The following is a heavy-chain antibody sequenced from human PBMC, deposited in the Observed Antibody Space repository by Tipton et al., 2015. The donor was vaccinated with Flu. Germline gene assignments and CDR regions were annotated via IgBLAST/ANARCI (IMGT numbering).Heavy chain of an antibody. CDR3: ARNAWGIAARLYYFYYGMDV. Sequence: SLRLSCAASGFTFSSYEMNWVRQASGKGLEWVSYISSSGSAIYYADSVKGRFTISRDNAKNSLYLQMNSLRAEDTAVYYCARNAWGIAARLYYFYYGMDVWGQGTPVTVSS. D-gene: IGHD2-15*01. CDR2: ISSSGSAI. CDR1: GFTFSSYE. V-gene: IGHV3-48*03. J-gene: IGHJ6*02.